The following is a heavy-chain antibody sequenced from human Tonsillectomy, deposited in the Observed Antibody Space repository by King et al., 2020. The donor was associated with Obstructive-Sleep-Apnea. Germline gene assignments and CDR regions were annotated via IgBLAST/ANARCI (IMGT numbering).Heavy chain of an antibody. V-gene: IGHV4-4*02. J-gene: IGHJ3*02. Sequence: VQLQESGPGLVKPSGTLSLTCAVSGGSISSSNWWSCVRQPPGKVLEWSGEIYHSGSTNYNPSLKSRVTISVDKSKNQFSLKLSSGTAADTAVYYCARVRGFVVVPAADAFAIWGQGTMVTVSS. CDR2: IYHSGST. CDR1: GGSISSSNW. CDR3: ARVRGFVVVPAADAFAI. D-gene: IGHD2-2*01.